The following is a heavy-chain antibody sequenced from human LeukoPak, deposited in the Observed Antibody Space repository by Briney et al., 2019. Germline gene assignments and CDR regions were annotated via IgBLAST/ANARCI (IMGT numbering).Heavy chain of an antibody. J-gene: IGHJ6*02. CDR2: ISSSSTTI. D-gene: IGHD4-4*01. V-gene: IGHV3-48*02. CDR3: ARDWGDYSNPYYYYGVDV. CDR1: GFTFSSYS. Sequence: PGGSLRLSCEASGFTFSSYSMNWVRQAPGKGLEWISLISSSSTTIYYADSVRGRFTISRDNAKNSLYLLLNSLRDEDTAVYYCARDWGDYSNPYYYYGVDVWGQGTPVTVSS.